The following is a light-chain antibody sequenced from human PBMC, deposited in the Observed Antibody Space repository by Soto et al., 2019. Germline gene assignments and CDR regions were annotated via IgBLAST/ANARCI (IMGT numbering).Light chain of an antibody. V-gene: IGKV3-15*01. J-gene: IGKJ1*01. CDR2: SAS. CDR1: QSISDT. CDR3: QQYGSSPWT. Sequence: IVITQSPATLSVSPGGRATLSCRASQSISDTLAWYQQKPGQAPRLLIYSASSRATGFPGRFSGSGSGTDFTLTISSLQSEDFAVYYCQQYGSSPWTFGQGTKVDIK.